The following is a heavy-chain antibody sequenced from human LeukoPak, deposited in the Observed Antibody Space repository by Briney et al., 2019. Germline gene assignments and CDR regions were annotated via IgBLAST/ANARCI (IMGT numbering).Heavy chain of an antibody. CDR1: GFTFDDYA. Sequence: GGSLRLSCAASGFTFDDYAMHWVRQAPGKGLEWVSGISWNSGSIGYADSVKGRFTISRDNAKNSLYLQMNSLRAEDTALYYCAKKGDYYDSSGYYYGAFDIWGQGTMVTVSS. J-gene: IGHJ3*02. CDR2: ISWNSGSI. V-gene: IGHV3-9*01. CDR3: AKKGDYYDSSGYYYGAFDI. D-gene: IGHD3-22*01.